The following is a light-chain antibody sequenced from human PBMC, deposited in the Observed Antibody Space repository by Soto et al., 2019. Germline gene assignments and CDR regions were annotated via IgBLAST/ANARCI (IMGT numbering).Light chain of an antibody. CDR2: GTS. CDR3: QQYGSWT. Sequence: EIVLTQSPGTLSVSPGERATLSCRASQTISSNNLAWYQQKPGQAPSLLIYGTSSRATGIPDRFSGSGSGTDLTLTSRRLEPEDSAIYYCQQYGSWTFGQGTKVEI. V-gene: IGKV3-20*01. J-gene: IGKJ1*01. CDR1: QTISSNN.